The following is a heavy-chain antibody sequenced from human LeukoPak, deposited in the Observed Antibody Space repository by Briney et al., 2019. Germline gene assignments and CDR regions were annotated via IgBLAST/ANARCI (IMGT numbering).Heavy chain of an antibody. D-gene: IGHD2-2*01. V-gene: IGHV3-23*01. CDR1: GFTFSSYA. J-gene: IGHJ4*02. CDR3: AKGPRQTIVVVSYYFDY. CDR2: ISGSGGST. Sequence: GGSLRLSCAASGFTFSSYAMSWVRQAPGKGLEWVSAISGSGGSTYYADSVKGRFTISRDNSKNTLYLQMNSLRAEDTAVYYCAKGPRQTIVVVSYYFDYWGQGTLVTVSS.